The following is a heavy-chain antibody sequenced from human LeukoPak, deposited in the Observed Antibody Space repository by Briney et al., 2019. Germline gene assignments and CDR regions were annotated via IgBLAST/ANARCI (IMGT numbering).Heavy chain of an antibody. CDR1: GGSISSYY. CDR2: IYYSGST. V-gene: IGHV4-59*01. Sequence: PSETLSLTCTVSGGSISSYYWSWIPQPPGKGLEWIGYIYYSGSTNYNPSLKSRVTISVDTSKNQFSLKLSSVTAADTAVYYCAIVEQGYDILTGYYFDYWGQGTLVTVSS. J-gene: IGHJ4*02. CDR3: AIVEQGYDILTGYYFDY. D-gene: IGHD3-9*01.